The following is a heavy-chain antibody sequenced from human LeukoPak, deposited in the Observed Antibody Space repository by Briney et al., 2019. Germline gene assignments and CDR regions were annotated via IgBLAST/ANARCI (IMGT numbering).Heavy chain of an antibody. Sequence: PGGSLRLSCAASGFTFSSYGMHWVRQAPGKGLEWVAVISYDGSNKYYADSVKGRFTISRDNSKNTLYLQMNSLRAEDTAVYYCAKGKLWSDYWGQGTLVTASS. CDR1: GFTFSSYG. J-gene: IGHJ4*02. CDR2: ISYDGSNK. CDR3: AKGKLWSDY. V-gene: IGHV3-30*18. D-gene: IGHD5-18*01.